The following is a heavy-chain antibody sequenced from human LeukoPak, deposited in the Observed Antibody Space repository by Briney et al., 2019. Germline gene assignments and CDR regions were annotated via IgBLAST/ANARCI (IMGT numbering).Heavy chain of an antibody. CDR2: IYTSGTT. CDR1: GDCISAYY. CDR3: ARSRPAPKEFDH. V-gene: IGHV4-4*09. J-gene: IGHJ5*02. Sequence: SETLSLTCTVSGDCISAYYWSWIRQPPGKGLEWIGYIYTSGTTNYNPSLKSRVTMSADTSKNQFSLKLDSVTAADTAVYYCARSRPAPKEFDHWGQGTLVAVSS. D-gene: IGHD2-2*01.